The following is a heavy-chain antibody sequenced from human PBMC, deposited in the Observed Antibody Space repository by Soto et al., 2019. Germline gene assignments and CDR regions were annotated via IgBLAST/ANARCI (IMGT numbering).Heavy chain of an antibody. CDR2: ISSSSSYI. CDR3: ARGPRANGWALDI. V-gene: IGHV3-21*01. D-gene: IGHD6-19*01. CDR1: GFTFSSYS. Sequence: PGGSLRLSCAASGFTFSSYSMNWVRQAPGKGLEWVSSISSSSSYIYYADSVKGRFTISRDHAKNSLYLQMNSLRAEDTAVYYCARGPRANGWALDIWGQGTMVTVSS. J-gene: IGHJ3*02.